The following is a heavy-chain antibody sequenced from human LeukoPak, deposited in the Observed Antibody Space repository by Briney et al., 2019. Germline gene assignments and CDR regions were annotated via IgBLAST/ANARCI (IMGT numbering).Heavy chain of an antibody. D-gene: IGHD3-22*01. CDR3: ARGVRGDYYDSSDEDY. CDR1: GGSFSGYY. Sequence: ASETLSLTCAVYGGSFSGYYWSWIRQPPGKGLEWIGEINHSGSTNYNPSLKSRVTISVDTSKNQFSLKPSSVTAADTAVYYCARGVRGDYYDSSDEDYWGQGTLATVSS. V-gene: IGHV4-34*01. CDR2: INHSGST. J-gene: IGHJ4*02.